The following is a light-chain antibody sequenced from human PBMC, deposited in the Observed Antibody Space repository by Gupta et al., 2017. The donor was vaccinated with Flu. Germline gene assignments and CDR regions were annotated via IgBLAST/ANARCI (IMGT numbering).Light chain of an antibody. V-gene: IGKV2-30*01. Sequence: VIRGRATIICSSSRQGRVNSDSKTYLDWYQQKPGQPPRLLIYRGSNRESGVPDRFSGRGSGTDFTLTISSVQAEDVGVYYCQQEDSSPWAFGQGTKVEIK. CDR3: QQEDSSPWA. CDR2: RGS. J-gene: IGKJ1*01. CDR1: QGRVNSDSKTY.